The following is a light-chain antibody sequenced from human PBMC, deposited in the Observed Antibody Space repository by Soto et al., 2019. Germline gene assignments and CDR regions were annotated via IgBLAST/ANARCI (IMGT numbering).Light chain of an antibody. CDR3: QQYHTDWT. V-gene: IGKV1-5*01. J-gene: IGKJ1*01. CDR2: AAS. CDR1: ESIDNL. Sequence: DIQMTQSPSTLSASVGDTVTITCRASESIDNLLAWYQQKPGKAPKLLIFAASTLVRGVPSRFSGRGSGTEFTLTISSLQADDYATFYCQQYHTDWTFGQGTKVDI.